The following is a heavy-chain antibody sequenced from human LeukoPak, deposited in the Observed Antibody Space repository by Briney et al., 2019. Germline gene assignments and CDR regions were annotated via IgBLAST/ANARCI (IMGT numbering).Heavy chain of an antibody. J-gene: IGHJ4*02. D-gene: IGHD3-22*01. CDR1: GFSFRNYG. V-gene: IGHV3-23*01. CDR2: ITSSGSNT. Sequence: GGTLRLSCAASGFSFRNYGMSWVRQAPGKGLEWVSAITSSGSNTYFADSVKGRFTISRDNSKNTLYLQMNSLRAEDTAVYLCAKRDTSGSYYFDYWGQGTLVTVSS. CDR3: AKRDTSGSYYFDY.